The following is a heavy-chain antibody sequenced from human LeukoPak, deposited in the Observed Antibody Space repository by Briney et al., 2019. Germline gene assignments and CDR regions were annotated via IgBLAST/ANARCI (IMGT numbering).Heavy chain of an antibody. J-gene: IGHJ4*02. Sequence: GGSLRLSCAASGFTFGSYGMHWVRQAPGEGLEWVAFIRYDGSNKYYADSVKGRFTISRDNSKNTLYLQMNSLRAEDTAVYYCAKARGQWLVDFDYWGQGTLVTVSS. CDR3: AKARGQWLVDFDY. CDR2: IRYDGSNK. CDR1: GFTFGSYG. D-gene: IGHD6-19*01. V-gene: IGHV3-30*02.